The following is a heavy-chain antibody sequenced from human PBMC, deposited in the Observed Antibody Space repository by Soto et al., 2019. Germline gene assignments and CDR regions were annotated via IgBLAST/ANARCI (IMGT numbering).Heavy chain of an antibody. V-gene: IGHV4-59*01. Sequence: SETLSLTCTVSGGSISSYYWSWIRQPPGKGLEWIGYIYYSGSTNYNPSLKSRVTISVDTSKNQFSLKLSSVTAADTAVYYCARQATYYDFWSGYYSSQVYFDYWGQGTLVTVSS. J-gene: IGHJ4*02. CDR2: IYYSGST. CDR1: GGSISSYY. D-gene: IGHD3-3*01. CDR3: ARQATYYDFWSGYYSSQVYFDY.